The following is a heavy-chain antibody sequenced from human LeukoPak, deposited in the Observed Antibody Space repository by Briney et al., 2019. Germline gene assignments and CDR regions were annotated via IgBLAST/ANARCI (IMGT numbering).Heavy chain of an antibody. CDR2: INPTGTTT. J-gene: IGHJ4*02. CDR3: ARPYCSGGSCHDYFDY. D-gene: IGHD2-15*01. Sequence: ASVKVSCKASGYTFINHWMHWVRQAPGQGLEWVGLINPTGTTTLYAQKFQGRITLTRDMSATTDYMELSSLTSEDTAVYYCARPYCSGGSCHDYFDYWGQGTLVTVSS. CDR1: GYTFINHW. V-gene: IGHV1-46*01.